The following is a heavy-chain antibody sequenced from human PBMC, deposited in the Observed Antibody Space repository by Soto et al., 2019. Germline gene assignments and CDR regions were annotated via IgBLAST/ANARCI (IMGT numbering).Heavy chain of an antibody. V-gene: IGHV3-7*03. CDR1: GLTISKYW. CDR2: IKHDGSEQ. D-gene: IGHD5-12*01. CDR3: ASVPGSPGYHGLDV. J-gene: IGHJ6*02. Sequence: EVQLVESGGGLVQPGGSLRLSCAASGLTISKYWMTWVRQAPGKGLEWVANIKHDGSEQYYVGSVKGRFAISRDNAKNSLFLQMNSLRAEDTAVYYCASVPGSPGYHGLDVWGQGTTVTVSS.